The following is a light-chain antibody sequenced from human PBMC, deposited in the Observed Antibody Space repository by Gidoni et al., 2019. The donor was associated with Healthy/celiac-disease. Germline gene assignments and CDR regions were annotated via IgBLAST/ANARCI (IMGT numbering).Light chain of an antibody. J-gene: IGLJ2*01. CDR1: KLGDKY. Sequence: SYELTQPPSVSVSPGQTASITCSGDKLGDKYACWYQQKPGQSPVLVIYQDSKRPSGIPERFSGSNSGNTATLTISGTQAMGEADYYCQAWDSSPVFGGGTKLTVL. V-gene: IGLV3-1*01. CDR2: QDS. CDR3: QAWDSSPV.